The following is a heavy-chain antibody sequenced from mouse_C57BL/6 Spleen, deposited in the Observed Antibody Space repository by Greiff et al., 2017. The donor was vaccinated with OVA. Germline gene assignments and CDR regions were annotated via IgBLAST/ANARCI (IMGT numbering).Heavy chain of an antibody. D-gene: IGHD1-1*01. V-gene: IGHV1-72*01. CDR3: ARYYGSSILGMDY. CDR1: GYTFTSYW. CDR2: IDPNSGGT. Sequence: QQSCKASGYTFTSYWMHWVKQRPGRGLEWIGRIDPNSGGTKYNEKFKSKATLTVDKPSSTAYMQLSSLTSEDSAVYYCARYYGSSILGMDYWGQGTSVTVSS. J-gene: IGHJ4*01.